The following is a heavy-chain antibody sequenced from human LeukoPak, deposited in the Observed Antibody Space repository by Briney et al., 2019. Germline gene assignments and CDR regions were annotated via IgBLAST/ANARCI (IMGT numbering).Heavy chain of an antibody. V-gene: IGHV3-21*01. CDR3: ARVSRIGVILVDVFDF. CDR1: GFTFSSYS. CDR2: ISSSSYI. J-gene: IGHJ4*02. Sequence: GGSLRLSCAASGFTFSSYSMNWVRQAPGKGLEWVSSISSSSYIYYADSVKGRFTISRDNAKNSLYLQMNSLRAEDTAVYYCARVSRIGVILVDVFDFWGQGTLVTVSS. D-gene: IGHD2-15*01.